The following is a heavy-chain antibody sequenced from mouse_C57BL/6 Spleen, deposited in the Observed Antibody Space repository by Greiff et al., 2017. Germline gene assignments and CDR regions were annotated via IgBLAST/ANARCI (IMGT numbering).Heavy chain of an antibody. J-gene: IGHJ3*01. D-gene: IGHD1-1*01. Sequence: EVQLQQSGPELVKPGASVKISCKASGYTFTDYYMNWVKQSHGKSLEWIGDINPNNGGTSYNQKFKGKATLTVDKSSSTAYMELRSLTSEDSAVYYCASPNYYYGSSPFAYWGQGTLVTVSA. CDR2: INPNNGGT. CDR1: GYTFTDYY. V-gene: IGHV1-26*01. CDR3: ASPNYYYGSSPFAY.